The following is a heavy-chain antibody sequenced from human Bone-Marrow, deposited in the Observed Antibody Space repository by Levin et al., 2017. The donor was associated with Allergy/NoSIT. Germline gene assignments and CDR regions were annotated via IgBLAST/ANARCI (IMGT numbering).Heavy chain of an antibody. CDR3: AKEGLAVAGYYFDS. V-gene: IGHV3-23*01. CDR1: GFTFSSYA. CDR2: ISGSGTIT. J-gene: IGHJ4*02. D-gene: IGHD6-19*01. Sequence: AGGSLRLSCAASGFTFSSYAISWVRQAPGKGLEWVSSISGSGTITHYAESVKGRFTISRDISKNMLHLQMNSLRAEDTAIYFCAKEGLAVAGYYFDSWGQGTLVTVSS.